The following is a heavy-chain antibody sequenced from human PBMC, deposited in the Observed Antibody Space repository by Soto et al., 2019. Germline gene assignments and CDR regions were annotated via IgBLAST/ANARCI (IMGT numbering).Heavy chain of an antibody. Sequence: QAQLQESGPGLVKPSETLSLTCTVSGASVSRDTSYWSWIRQPPGKGLEWIGYISYSGSTKYSPSLESRVSISLDTSKNQFSLKLYSVTAADTALYYCVKGGSHWFDPWGQGALVTVSS. V-gene: IGHV4-61*01. J-gene: IGHJ5*02. CDR1: GASVSRDTSY. CDR3: VKGGSHWFDP. CDR2: ISYSGST. D-gene: IGHD3-10*01.